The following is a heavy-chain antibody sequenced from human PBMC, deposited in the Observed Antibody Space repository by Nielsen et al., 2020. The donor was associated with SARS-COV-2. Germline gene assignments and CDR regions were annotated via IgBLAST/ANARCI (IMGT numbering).Heavy chain of an antibody. J-gene: IGHJ6*02. Sequence: GESLKISCAASGFTFSSYGMHWVRQAPGKGLEWVAVISYDGSNKYYADSVKGRFTISRDNSKNTLYLQMNSLRAEDTAVYYCVCSTARRNYYYGMDVWGQGTTVTVSS. CDR2: ISYDGSNK. D-gene: IGHD6-6*01. CDR1: GFTFSSYG. CDR3: VCSTARRNYYYGMDV. V-gene: IGHV3-30*03.